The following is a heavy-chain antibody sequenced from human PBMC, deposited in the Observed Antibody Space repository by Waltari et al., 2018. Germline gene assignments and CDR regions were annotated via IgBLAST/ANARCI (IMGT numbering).Heavy chain of an antibody. CDR3: AREASGIDY. Sequence: QVQLVESGGGVVQPGRSLRLPCAASGFTFSSYGMHWVRQAPGKGLEWVAVIWYDGSNKYYADSVKGRFTISRDNSKNTLYLQMNSLRAEDTAVYYCAREASGIDYWGQGTLVTVSS. CDR2: IWYDGSNK. V-gene: IGHV3-33*01. CDR1: GFTFSSYG. J-gene: IGHJ4*02. D-gene: IGHD3-10*01.